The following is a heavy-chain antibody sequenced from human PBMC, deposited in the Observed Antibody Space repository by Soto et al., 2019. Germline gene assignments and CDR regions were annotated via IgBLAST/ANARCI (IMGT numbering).Heavy chain of an antibody. Sequence: GSLRLSCATSGFTFSSYWMSWVRPAPGKGLEWVANIKQDGSEKYYVDSVKGRFTISRDNAKNSLYLQMSSLRAEDTAVYYCARDASVLAAIDGMDVSGEGTTVTVSS. CDR1: GFTFSSYW. CDR3: ARDASVLAAIDGMDV. V-gene: IGHV3-7*01. J-gene: IGHJ6*04. CDR2: IKQDGSEK. D-gene: IGHD2-2*01.